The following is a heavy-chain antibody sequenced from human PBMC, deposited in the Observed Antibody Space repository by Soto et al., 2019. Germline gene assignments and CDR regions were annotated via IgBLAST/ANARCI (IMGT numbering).Heavy chain of an antibody. D-gene: IGHD1-1*01. CDR1: GFTFSRYW. CDR3: ASDLEHDANYYMDV. Sequence: PGGSLRLSCAAAGFTFSRYWMHWVRQAPGKGLMWVSRISRDGSRITYTDSVKGRFTISRDNAKNTLYLQMNSLRAEDTAVYYCASDLEHDANYYMDVWGSGTTVTVSS. V-gene: IGHV3-74*01. CDR2: ISRDGSRI. J-gene: IGHJ6*03.